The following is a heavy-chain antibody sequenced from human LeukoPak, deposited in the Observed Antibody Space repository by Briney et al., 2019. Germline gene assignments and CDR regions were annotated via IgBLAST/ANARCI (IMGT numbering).Heavy chain of an antibody. CDR3: AREGYNWNDEARTYFDY. D-gene: IGHD1-1*01. CDR1: GYTFTIYG. J-gene: IGHJ4*02. Sequence: ASVNVSRKASGYTFTIYGISWVRQAPGQGLEWMGWISAYNGNTNYAQKLQGRVTMTTDTSTRTAYMELRSPRSDDTAVYYCAREGYNWNDEARTYFDYGGQRTLVTVSS. CDR2: ISAYNGNT. V-gene: IGHV1-18*01.